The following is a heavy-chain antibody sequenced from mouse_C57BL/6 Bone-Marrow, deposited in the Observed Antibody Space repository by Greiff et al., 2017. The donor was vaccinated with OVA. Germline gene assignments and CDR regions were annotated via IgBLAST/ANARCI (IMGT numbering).Heavy chain of an antibody. CDR3: ARSNSNPHYYAMDY. CDR2: INPYNGGT. V-gene: IGHV1-19*01. D-gene: IGHD2-5*01. Sequence: EVQLQQSGPVLVKPGASVKMSCKASGYTFTDYYMNWVKQSHGKSLEWIGVINPYNGGTSYNQKFKGKATLTVDKSSSTAYMELNSLTSEDSAVYYCARSNSNPHYYAMDYWGQGTSVTVSS. J-gene: IGHJ4*01. CDR1: GYTFTDYY.